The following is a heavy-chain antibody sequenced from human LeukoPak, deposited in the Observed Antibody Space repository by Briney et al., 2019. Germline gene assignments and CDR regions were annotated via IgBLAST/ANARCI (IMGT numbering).Heavy chain of an antibody. CDR2: ISSSSSYI. CDR3: ARDRGYYDSSGYYY. J-gene: IGHJ4*02. Sequence: PGGSLRLSCAASGFTVSSNYMNWVRQAPGKGLEWVSSISSSSSYIYYADSVKGRFTISRDNAKNSLYLQMNSLRAEDTAVYYCARDRGYYDSSGYYYWGQGTLVTVSS. CDR1: GFTVSSNY. D-gene: IGHD3-22*01. V-gene: IGHV3-21*01.